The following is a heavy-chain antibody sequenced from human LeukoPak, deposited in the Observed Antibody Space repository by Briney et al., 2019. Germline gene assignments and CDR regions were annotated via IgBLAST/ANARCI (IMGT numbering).Heavy chain of an antibody. CDR2: ISFDGSSE. V-gene: IGHV3-30-3*02. J-gene: IGHJ4*02. CDR3: AKIYGSGFQTLPYYFDY. D-gene: IGHD3-10*01. Sequence: GRSLRLSCAASGFTFSSHAMDWVRQAPGKGLEWVAGISFDGSSEYYADSVKGRFTISRDNARKTVHLQMNSLRIEDTAVYYCAKIYGSGFQTLPYYFDYWGQGTPVTVSS. CDR1: GFTFSSHA.